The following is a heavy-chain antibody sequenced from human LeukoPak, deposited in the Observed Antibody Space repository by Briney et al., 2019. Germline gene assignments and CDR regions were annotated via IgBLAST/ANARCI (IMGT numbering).Heavy chain of an antibody. CDR2: ISSNGGST. CDR3: ARGERYSSSWTVTYYYYYMDV. V-gene: IGHV3-64*01. Sequence: GGSLRLSCAASGFTFSNYGMHWVRQAPGKGLEYVSAISSNGGSTYYANSVKGRFTISRDNSKNTLYLQMGSLRAEDMAVYYCARGERYSSSWTVTYYYYYMDVWGKGTTVTISS. J-gene: IGHJ6*03. CDR1: GFTFSNYG. D-gene: IGHD6-13*01.